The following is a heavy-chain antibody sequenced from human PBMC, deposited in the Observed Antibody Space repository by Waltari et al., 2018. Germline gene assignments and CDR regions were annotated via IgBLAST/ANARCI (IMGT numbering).Heavy chain of an antibody. Sequence: QVQLVQSGAEVKKPGASVKVSCKASGYTFTSYGISWVRQAPGRGLEWMGWISAYNGNTNYAQKLQGRVTMTTDTSTSTAYMELRSLRSDDTAVYYCAKDGEGDGYNFGWWYFDLWGRGTLVTVSS. J-gene: IGHJ2*01. V-gene: IGHV1-18*01. CDR2: ISAYNGNT. D-gene: IGHD5-12*01. CDR3: AKDGEGDGYNFGWWYFDL. CDR1: GYTFTSYG.